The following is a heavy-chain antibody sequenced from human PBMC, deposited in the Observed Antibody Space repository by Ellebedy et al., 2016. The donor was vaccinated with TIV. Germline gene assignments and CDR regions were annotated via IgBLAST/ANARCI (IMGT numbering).Heavy chain of an antibody. CDR2: INWNGGST. CDR3: AKLGAAINDVTFDY. Sequence: PGGSLRLSCAASGFTFDDYGMSWVRQAPGKGLEWVSGINWNGGSTGYADSVKGRFTISRDNSKNSLYLQMNSLRTEDTALYYCAKLGAAINDVTFDYWGQGTLVTVSS. J-gene: IGHJ4*02. CDR1: GFTFDDYG. D-gene: IGHD6-13*01. V-gene: IGHV3-20*04.